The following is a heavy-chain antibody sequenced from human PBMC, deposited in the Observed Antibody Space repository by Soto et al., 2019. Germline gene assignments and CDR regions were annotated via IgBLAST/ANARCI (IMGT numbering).Heavy chain of an antibody. Sequence: PGGSLRLSCAASGFTFSSYGMHWVRQAPGKGLEWVAVIWYDGSNKYYADSVKGRFTISRDNSKNTLYLQMNSLRAEDTAVYYCARDGYCSGGSCYSVRVFDYWGQGTLVTVSS. D-gene: IGHD2-15*01. J-gene: IGHJ4*02. CDR1: GFTFSSYG. CDR3: ARDGYCSGGSCYSVRVFDY. V-gene: IGHV3-33*01. CDR2: IWYDGSNK.